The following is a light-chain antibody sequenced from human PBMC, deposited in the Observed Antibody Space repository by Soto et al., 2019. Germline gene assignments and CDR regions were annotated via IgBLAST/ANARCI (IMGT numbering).Light chain of an antibody. V-gene: IGLV3-25*03. J-gene: IGLJ2*01. Sequence: SYELTQAPSVSVSPGQTARITCSGEVLPKQFAYWYQQKPGQAPVMVIRKDSERPSGIPERFSGSSSGTTVTLTISGVQAEDEDDYYCQSSDSSGTYPIFGGGTKLTVL. CDR3: QSSDSSGTYPI. CDR1: VLPKQF. CDR2: KDS.